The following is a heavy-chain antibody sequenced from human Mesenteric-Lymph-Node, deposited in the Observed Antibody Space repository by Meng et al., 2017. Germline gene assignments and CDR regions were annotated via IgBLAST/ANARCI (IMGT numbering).Heavy chain of an antibody. CDR3: ARGQKGYFDL. CDR1: GGSISSSNYY. Sequence: QVQLQGSGPGLVKPSQTLSFPCTVSGGSISSSNYYWSWFRQPPGKGLEWSGHIYNSGSTYYNPSLKSRITISVDTSKNQFSLKLSSVTAADTAVYYCARGQKGYFDLWGRGTLVTVSS. J-gene: IGHJ2*01. V-gene: IGHV4-30-4*01. CDR2: IYNSGST.